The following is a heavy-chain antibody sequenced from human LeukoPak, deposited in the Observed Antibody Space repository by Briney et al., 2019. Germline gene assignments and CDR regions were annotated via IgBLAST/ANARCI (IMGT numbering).Heavy chain of an antibody. D-gene: IGHD3-10*01. J-gene: IGHJ4*02. CDR2: IYYSRST. CDR3: ARPGAWGSLDY. Sequence: PSETLSLTCTVSGGSTSSTNSYWGWIRQPPGKGLEWIGTIYYSRSTYYNPSLRSRVTISVDTSKNQFSLELSSVTAADTAVYYCARPGAWGSLDYWGQGTLVTVSS. CDR1: GGSTSSTNSY. V-gene: IGHV4-39*01.